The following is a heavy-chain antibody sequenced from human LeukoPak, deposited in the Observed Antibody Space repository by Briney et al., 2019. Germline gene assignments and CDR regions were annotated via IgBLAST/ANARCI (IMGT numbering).Heavy chain of an antibody. J-gene: IGHJ4*02. CDR2: ISRSGSTI. Sequence: GGSLRLSCAASGFTFSSYEMNWVRQAPGKGLEWVSYISRSGSTIYYADSVKGRFTISRDNAKNSLYLQMNSLRAEDTAVYYCATLNSGYDPRDYWGQGTLVTVSS. V-gene: IGHV3-48*03. CDR1: GFTFSSYE. CDR3: ATLNSGYDPRDY. D-gene: IGHD5-12*01.